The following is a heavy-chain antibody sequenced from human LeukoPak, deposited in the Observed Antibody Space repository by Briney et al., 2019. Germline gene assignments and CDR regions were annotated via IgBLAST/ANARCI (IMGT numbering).Heavy chain of an antibody. V-gene: IGHV3-66*02. Sequence: PGGSLRLSCAASGFTVSTNYMSWVRQAPGKGLEWVSVIYSGGNTYYADSVKGRFTISRDNSKNTLYLQMNSLRAEDTAVYYCARLVNTYYDRSVRHSSSFHYMDVWGKGTAVTVSS. CDR3: ARLVNTYYDRSVRHSSSFHYMDV. CDR1: GFTVSTNY. D-gene: IGHD3-22*01. CDR2: IYSGGNT. J-gene: IGHJ6*03.